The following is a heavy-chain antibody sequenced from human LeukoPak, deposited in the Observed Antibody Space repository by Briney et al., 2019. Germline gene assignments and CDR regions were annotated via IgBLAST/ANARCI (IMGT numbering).Heavy chain of an antibody. Sequence: GGSLRLSCAASGFTFSAYSMTWVRQAPGKGLEWVSSISSTGSYIYYADSVKGRFTISRGNAKNSLSLQMNSLRAEDTAVYSCARSLSGYYVGNYYYYYMDVWGKGTTVSVSS. D-gene: IGHD3-3*01. CDR3: ARSLSGYYVGNYYYYYMDV. CDR2: ISSTGSYI. V-gene: IGHV3-21*01. CDR1: GFTFSAYS. J-gene: IGHJ6*03.